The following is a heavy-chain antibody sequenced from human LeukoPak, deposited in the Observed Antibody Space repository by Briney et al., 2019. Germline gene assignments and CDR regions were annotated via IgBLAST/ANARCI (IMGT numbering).Heavy chain of an antibody. CDR1: GYSFRNYD. Sequence: ASVKVSCKASGYSFRNYDISWVRQATGQGLEWMGWMNPISGNTGYTQNFQGRVTMTRDTSTSTAYMELNSLKSEDTAVYYCTRAPSGSMDRGVDAFDIWGQGTVVTVSS. J-gene: IGHJ3*02. D-gene: IGHD3-10*01. CDR3: TRAPSGSMDRGVDAFDI. V-gene: IGHV1-8*02. CDR2: MNPISGNT.